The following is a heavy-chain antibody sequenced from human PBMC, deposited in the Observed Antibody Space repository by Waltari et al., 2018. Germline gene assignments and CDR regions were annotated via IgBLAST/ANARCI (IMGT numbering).Heavy chain of an antibody. CDR1: GFIFPSSG. CDR3: ARSETTGSGYMDV. V-gene: IGHV3-33*01. CDR2: IWTEVSLK. Sequence: QVQLVESGGGVVQPGRSLRLSCSASGFIFPSSGMHWVRQARGKGLEWVAVIWTEVSLKYYTASVKGRFTISRDNSENTLYLQMSGLRPEDTAVYYCARSETTGSGYMDVWGKGTTVTVSS. J-gene: IGHJ6*03. D-gene: IGHD4-17*01.